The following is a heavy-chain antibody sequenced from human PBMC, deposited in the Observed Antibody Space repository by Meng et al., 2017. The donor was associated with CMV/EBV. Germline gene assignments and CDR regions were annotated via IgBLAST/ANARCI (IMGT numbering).Heavy chain of an antibody. J-gene: IGHJ5*02. CDR3: ARGQEVVVVPAARTSWFDP. CDR1: ISSSSYY. Sequence: ISSSSYYWGWIRQPPGKGLEWIGSIYYSGSTYYNPSLKSRVTISVDTSKNQFSLKLSSVTAADTAVYYCARGQEVVVVPAARTSWFDPWGQGTLVTVSS. V-gene: IGHV4-39*07. D-gene: IGHD2-2*01. CDR2: IYYSGST.